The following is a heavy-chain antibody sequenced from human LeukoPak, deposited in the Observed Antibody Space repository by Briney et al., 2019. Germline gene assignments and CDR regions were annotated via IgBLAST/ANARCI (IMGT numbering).Heavy chain of an antibody. CDR2: IYYSGST. Sequence: SETLSRTCTVSGGSISSYYWSWIRQPPGKGLEWIGYIYYSGSTNYNPSLKSRVTISVDTSKNQFSLKLSSVTAADTAVYYCARDSSGWPYYFDYWGQGTLVTVSS. CDR3: ARDSSGWPYYFDY. CDR1: GGSISSYY. D-gene: IGHD6-19*01. V-gene: IGHV4-59*01. J-gene: IGHJ4*02.